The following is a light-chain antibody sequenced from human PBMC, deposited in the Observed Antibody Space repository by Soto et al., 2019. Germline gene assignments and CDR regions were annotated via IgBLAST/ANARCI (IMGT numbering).Light chain of an antibody. Sequence: QSVLTQSPSASASLGASVKLTCTLSSGHSSYAIAWHQQQPEKGPRYLMKLNSDGSHRKGDGIPDRFSGSSSGAERYLTISSLQSEDEADYYRQTWGSGIRVVFGGGTKLTVL. J-gene: IGLJ2*01. CDR3: QTWGSGIRVV. CDR1: SGHSSYA. V-gene: IGLV4-69*01. CDR2: LNSDGSH.